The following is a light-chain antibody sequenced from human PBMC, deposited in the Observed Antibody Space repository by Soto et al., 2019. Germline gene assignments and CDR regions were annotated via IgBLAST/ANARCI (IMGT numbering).Light chain of an antibody. Sequence: QSALTLPASVSGSPGQSVTISCTGTSSDVGAYKYVSWYQQHPGKAPKLMIYEVSNRPSGVSNRFSGSKSGNTASQTISGLQADDEADYYCNSYAGDIIRFVFGTGTKVTVL. CDR2: EVS. J-gene: IGLJ1*01. CDR1: SSDVGAYKY. V-gene: IGLV2-14*01. CDR3: NSYAGDIIRFV.